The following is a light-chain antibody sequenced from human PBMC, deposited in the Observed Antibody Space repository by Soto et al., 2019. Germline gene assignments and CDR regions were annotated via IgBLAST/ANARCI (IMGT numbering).Light chain of an antibody. CDR3: QQRSNWPWT. Sequence: EIVLTQSPATLSLSPGERATLSCRASQSVRNYLAWYQQKAGQAPRLLIYDASNRATGIPGRFSGSGSATDFTLTIHSLEPEDFAVYYCQQRSNWPWTVGQGTKVEI. V-gene: IGKV3-11*01. CDR2: DAS. CDR1: QSVRNY. J-gene: IGKJ1*01.